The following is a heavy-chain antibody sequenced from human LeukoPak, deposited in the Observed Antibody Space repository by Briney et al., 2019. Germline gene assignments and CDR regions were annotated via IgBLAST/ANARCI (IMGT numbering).Heavy chain of an antibody. CDR3: ARGGWYYFDY. V-gene: IGHV4-59*01. J-gene: IGHJ4*02. CDR1: GGSISTYY. D-gene: IGHD6-19*01. CDR2: VYYSGSA. Sequence: PSETLSLTCTVSGGSISTYYWSWIRQPPGKGLEWIGYVYYSGSANYNPSLNSRVTISVDTSKNQFSLNLTSVTAADTAVYYCARGGWYYFDYWGQGTLVTVSS.